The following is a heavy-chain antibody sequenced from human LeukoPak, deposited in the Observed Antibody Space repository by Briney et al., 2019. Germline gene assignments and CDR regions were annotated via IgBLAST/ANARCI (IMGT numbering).Heavy chain of an antibody. D-gene: IGHD3-10*01. V-gene: IGHV4-34*01. J-gene: IGHJ4*02. CDR3: AREAYYGSGSYRDEYDY. CDR2: INHSGST. Sequence: SETLSLTCAVYGGSFSGYYWSWIRQPPGKGLEWIGEINHSGSTNYNPSLKSRVTISVDTSKNQFSLKLSSVTAADTAVYYCAREAYYGSGSYRDEYDYWGQGTLVTVSS. CDR1: GGSFSGYY.